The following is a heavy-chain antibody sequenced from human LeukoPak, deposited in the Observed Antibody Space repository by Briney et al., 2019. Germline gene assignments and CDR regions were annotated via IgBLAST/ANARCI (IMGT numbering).Heavy chain of an antibody. D-gene: IGHD3-22*01. CDR1: GGTFSSYA. Sequence: SVKVSFKASGGTFSSYAISWVRQAPGQGLEWMGGIIPIFGTANYAQKFQGRVTITADESTSTAYMELSSLRSEDTAVYYCARGESSGYYSFNWFDPWGQGTLVTVSS. CDR3: ARGESSGYYSFNWFDP. CDR2: IIPIFGTA. V-gene: IGHV1-69*01. J-gene: IGHJ5*02.